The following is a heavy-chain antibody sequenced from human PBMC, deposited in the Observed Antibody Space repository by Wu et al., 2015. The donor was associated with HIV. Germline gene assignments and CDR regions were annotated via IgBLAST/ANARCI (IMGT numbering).Heavy chain of an antibody. Sequence: QVHLVQSGAEVKKPWASVKVSCKASGYTFTSYGISWVRQTPGQGLEWMGWISTYNGNTNYAQKFQGRVIMTTDTFTSTANMELRSLRSDDTAVYYCARNPAPGYDFWSGSHQTYGYYYYYMDVWGRGTTVTVSS. CDR2: ISTYNGNT. D-gene: IGHD3-3*01. V-gene: IGHV1-18*01. CDR1: GYTFTSYG. J-gene: IGHJ6*03. CDR3: ARNPAPGYDFWSGSHQTYGYYYYYMDV.